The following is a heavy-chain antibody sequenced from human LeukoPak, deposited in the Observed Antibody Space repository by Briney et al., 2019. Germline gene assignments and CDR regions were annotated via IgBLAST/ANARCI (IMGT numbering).Heavy chain of an antibody. CDR1: GGSISSGSYY. CDR2: IYTSGST. J-gene: IGHJ4*02. D-gene: IGHD3-3*01. Sequence: SQTLSLTCTVSGGSISSGSYYWSWIRQPAGKGLEWIGRIYTSGSTNYNPSLKNRVTISVDTSKNQFSLKLSSVTAADTAVYYCARSIFGVVMGDYWGQGTLVTVSS. CDR3: ARSIFGVVMGDY. V-gene: IGHV4-61*02.